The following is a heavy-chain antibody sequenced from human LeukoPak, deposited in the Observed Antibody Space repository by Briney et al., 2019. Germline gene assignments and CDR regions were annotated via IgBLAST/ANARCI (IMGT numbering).Heavy chain of an antibody. CDR1: GFTFSSYA. V-gene: IGHV3-30-3*01. J-gene: IGHJ5*02. D-gene: IGHD2-2*01. CDR3: ARVGSVVVPAASNWFDP. Sequence: PGGSLRLSCAASGFTFSSYAMPWVRQAPGKGLEWVAVISYDGSNKYYADSVKGRFTISRDNSKNTLYLQMNSLRAEDTAVYYCARVGSVVVPAASNWFDPWGQGTPVTVSS. CDR2: ISYDGSNK.